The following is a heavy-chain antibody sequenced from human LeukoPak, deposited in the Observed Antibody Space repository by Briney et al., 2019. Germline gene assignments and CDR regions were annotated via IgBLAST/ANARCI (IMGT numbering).Heavy chain of an antibody. Sequence: SETLSLTCAVYGGSFSGYYWSWIRQPPGKGLEWIGEINHSGGTNYNPSLKSRVTISVDTSKNQFSLKLSSVTAADTAVYYCARGCMITFGGVIVRGLGRNWFDPWGQGTLVTVSS. CDR3: ARGCMITFGGVIVRGLGRNWFDP. J-gene: IGHJ5*02. V-gene: IGHV4-34*01. CDR2: INHSGGT. CDR1: GGSFSGYY. D-gene: IGHD3-16*02.